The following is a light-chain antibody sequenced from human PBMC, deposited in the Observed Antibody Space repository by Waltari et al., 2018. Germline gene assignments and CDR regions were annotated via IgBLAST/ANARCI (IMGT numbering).Light chain of an antibody. CDR1: QSVSSS. CDR3: QQYGSSPHT. V-gene: IGKV3-20*01. CDR2: GAS. Sequence: EIVLTQSPGTLSLSPGERATLSCRASQSVSSSLAWYQQKPGQAPRRLIYGASKRASGIPDRFSGSGSGTDFTLTISRLEPEDFVVYYCQQYGSSPHTFGQGTKLEIK. J-gene: IGKJ2*01.